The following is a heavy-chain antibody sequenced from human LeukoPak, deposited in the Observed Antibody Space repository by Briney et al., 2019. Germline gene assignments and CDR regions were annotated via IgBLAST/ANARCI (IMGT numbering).Heavy chain of an antibody. D-gene: IGHD2-2*01. J-gene: IGHJ4*02. CDR1: GGSISSGDYY. V-gene: IGHV4-30-4*08. CDR3: ARGGVYCSSISCSGFDY. Sequence: SETLSLTCTASGGSISSGDYYWRWIRQPPGKGLEWIGYIYYSASTYYNPSLNSRLTISVDTTKNPFPLKLSHVTAHAPALYYCARGGVYCSSISCSGFDYWGQGTLVTVSS. CDR2: IYYSAST.